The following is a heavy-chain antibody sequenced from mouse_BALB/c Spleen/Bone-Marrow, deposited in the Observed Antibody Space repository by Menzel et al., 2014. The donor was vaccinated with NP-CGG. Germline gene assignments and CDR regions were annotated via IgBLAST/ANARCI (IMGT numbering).Heavy chain of an antibody. D-gene: IGHD1-1*01. V-gene: IGHV3-6*02. CDR3: ASLITTVARV. CDR1: GYSITSGYY. Sequence: EVQLQQSGPGLVKPSQSLSLTCSVTGYSITSGYYWNWIRQFPGNKLEWMGYISYDGGNNYNPSLKNRISITRDTSKNQFFLKLNSVTTEDTATYYCASLITTVARVWGAGTTVTVSS. J-gene: IGHJ1*01. CDR2: ISYDGGN.